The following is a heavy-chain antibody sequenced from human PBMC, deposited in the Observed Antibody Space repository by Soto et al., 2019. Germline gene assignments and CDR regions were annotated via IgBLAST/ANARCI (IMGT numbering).Heavy chain of an antibody. D-gene: IGHD4-17*01. J-gene: IGHJ4*02. V-gene: IGHV1-18*01. CDR2: ISAYNGNT. CDR1: GYTFTSYR. CDR3: ARGKDYGDYLDQIGDY. Sequence: VPVKVSCKASGYTFTSYRISRVRQAPGQGLEWMGWISAYNGNTNYAQKLQGRVTMTTDTSTSTAYMELRSLRSDDTAVYYCARGKDYGDYLDQIGDYWGQGTLVTVSS.